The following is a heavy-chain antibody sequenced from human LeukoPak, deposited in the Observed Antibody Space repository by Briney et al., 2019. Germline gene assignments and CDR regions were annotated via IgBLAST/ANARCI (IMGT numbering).Heavy chain of an antibody. CDR2: ISAYNGNT. CDR1: GYTFTSYG. D-gene: IGHD6-13*01. Sequence: ASVKVSCKASGYTFTSYGISWVRQAPGQGLEWMGWISAYNGNTNYAQKLQGRVTMTTDTSTSTAYMELRSLRSDDTAVYYCARIPIAAAGLSYYYYGMDVWGKGTTVTVSS. V-gene: IGHV1-18*01. J-gene: IGHJ6*04. CDR3: ARIPIAAAGLSYYYYGMDV.